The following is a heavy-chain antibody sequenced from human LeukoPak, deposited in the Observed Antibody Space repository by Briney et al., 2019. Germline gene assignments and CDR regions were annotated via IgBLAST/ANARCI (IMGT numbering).Heavy chain of an antibody. CDR3: ARDPVPADSGWYLHFDY. V-gene: IGHV1-46*01. CDR1: GYTFTSYY. J-gene: IGHJ4*02. CDR2: INPSGGST. D-gene: IGHD6-19*01. Sequence: ASVKVSCKASGYTFTSYYMHWVRQAPGQGLEWMGIINPSGGSTSYAQKFLGRVTMTRDTSTSTVYMELSSLRSEDTAVYYCARDPVPADSGWYLHFDYWDQGTLVTVSS.